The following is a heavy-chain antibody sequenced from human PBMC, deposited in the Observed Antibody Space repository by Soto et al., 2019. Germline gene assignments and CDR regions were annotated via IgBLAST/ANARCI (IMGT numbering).Heavy chain of an antibody. D-gene: IGHD1-26*01. CDR1: GFTFSSYG. CDR2: ISYDGSNK. CDR3: AKVNPESGTGSYFDY. J-gene: IGHJ4*02. V-gene: IGHV3-30*18. Sequence: PGGSLRLSCAASGFTFSSYGMHWVRQAPGKGLEWVAVISYDGSNKYYADSVKGRFTISRDNSKNTLYLQMNSLRAEDTAVYYCAKVNPESGTGSYFDYWGQGTLVTVSS.